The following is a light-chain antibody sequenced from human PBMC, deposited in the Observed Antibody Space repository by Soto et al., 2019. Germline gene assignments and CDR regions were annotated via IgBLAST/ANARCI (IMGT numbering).Light chain of an antibody. CDR1: QGISGRS. CDR3: QQYGSPPYT. J-gene: IGKJ2*01. CDR2: GAS. V-gene: IGKV3-20*01. Sequence: EIVLTQSPGTLSLSPGERAILSCRASQGISGRSLAWYQQKPGQTPRLLIYGASSRVTGIPDRFSGSGSGTDFALTITRLEPEDLAVYYCQQYGSPPYTFGQGTKLEIK.